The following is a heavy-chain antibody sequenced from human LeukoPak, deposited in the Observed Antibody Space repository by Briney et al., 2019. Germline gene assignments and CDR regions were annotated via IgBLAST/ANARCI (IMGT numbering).Heavy chain of an antibody. J-gene: IGHJ4*02. CDR2: ISGGGEST. CDR3: ARRSGRRYEY. D-gene: IGHD5-24*01. Sequence: GGSLRLSCAASGFSFRSYEMNWVRHAPGRGLEWVSHISGGGESTVYPDAVRGRFTISRDNAKNSLYLQMNSLRVEDTGVYYCARRSGRRYEYWGQGVLVTVSP. V-gene: IGHV3-48*03. CDR1: GFSFRSYE.